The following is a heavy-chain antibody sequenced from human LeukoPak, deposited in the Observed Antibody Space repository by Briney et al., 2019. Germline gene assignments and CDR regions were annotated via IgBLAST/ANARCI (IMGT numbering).Heavy chain of an antibody. Sequence: SGRSLRLSCAASGGTFSSYARHWVRQAPGKGLEWVAVISYDGSNKYYADSVKGRFTIARDNSKNTLYLQMNSLRAEDTAVYYCARDLWFGELLYIPGYWGQGTLVTVSS. J-gene: IGHJ4*02. CDR3: ARDLWFGELLYIPGY. CDR1: GGTFSSYA. V-gene: IGHV3-30-3*01. D-gene: IGHD3-10*01. CDR2: ISYDGSNK.